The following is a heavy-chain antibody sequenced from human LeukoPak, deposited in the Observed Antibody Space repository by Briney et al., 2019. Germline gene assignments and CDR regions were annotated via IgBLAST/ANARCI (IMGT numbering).Heavy chain of an antibody. CDR2: IHYSGST. D-gene: IGHD3-10*01. V-gene: IGHV4-59*08. Sequence: PSETLSLTCTVSGGSFSRYYWSWIRQPPGKGLEWIGNIHYSGSTNYNPSLKSRVTISIDTSKNQFSLNLSSVTAADTAVYYCARFHYYGSGSYVGVVTSGFDYWGQGILVTVSS. J-gene: IGHJ4*02. CDR3: ARFHYYGSGSYVGVVTSGFDY. CDR1: GGSFSRYY.